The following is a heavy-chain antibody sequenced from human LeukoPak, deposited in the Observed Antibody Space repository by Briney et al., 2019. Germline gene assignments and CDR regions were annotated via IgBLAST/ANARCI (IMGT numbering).Heavy chain of an antibody. D-gene: IGHD6-13*01. CDR3: ARLSGGGIAAAGIEIHYFDY. V-gene: IGHV4-39*01. CDR1: GGSISSSSYY. CDR2: IYYSGST. J-gene: IGHJ4*02. Sequence: SETLSLTCTVSGGSISSSSYYWGWIPQPPGKGLEWIGSIYYSGSTYYNPSLKSRVTISVDTSKNQFSLKLSSVTAADTAVYYCARLSGGGIAAAGIEIHYFDYWGQGTLVTVSS.